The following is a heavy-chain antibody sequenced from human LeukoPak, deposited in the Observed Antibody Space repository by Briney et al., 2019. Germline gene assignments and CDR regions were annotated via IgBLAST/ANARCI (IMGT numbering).Heavy chain of an antibody. J-gene: IGHJ5*02. CDR2: ISGSGGST. CDR1: GFTFSNAW. Sequence: GGSLRLSCAASGFTFSNAWMSWVRQAPGKGLEWVSAISGSGGSTYYADSVKGRFTISRDNSKSTLYLQMNSLRAEDTAVYYCAKDIAAAANWFDPWGQGTLVTVSS. V-gene: IGHV3-23*01. D-gene: IGHD6-13*01. CDR3: AKDIAAAANWFDP.